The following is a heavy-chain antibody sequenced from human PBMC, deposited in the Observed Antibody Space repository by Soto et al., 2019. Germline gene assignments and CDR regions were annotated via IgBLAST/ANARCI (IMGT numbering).Heavy chain of an antibody. CDR3: ARAPTTVTTAYYFHY. Sequence: QVQLVESGGGVVQPGRSLRLSCAASGFTFSSYAMHWVRQAPGKGLEWVAVISYDGSNKYYADSVKGRFTISRDNSKNTLYLQMNSLRAEDTAVYYCARAPTTVTTAYYFHYWGQGTLVTVSS. V-gene: IGHV3-30-3*01. CDR1: GFTFSSYA. J-gene: IGHJ4*02. D-gene: IGHD4-17*01. CDR2: ISYDGSNK.